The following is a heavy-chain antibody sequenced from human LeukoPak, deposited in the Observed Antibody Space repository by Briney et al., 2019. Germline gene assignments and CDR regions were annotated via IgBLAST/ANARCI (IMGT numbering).Heavy chain of an antibody. V-gene: IGHV3-7*01. D-gene: IGHD3-10*01. CDR2: IKQDGSEK. CDR3: ASSPMKVWGVIHDY. J-gene: IGHJ4*02. CDR1: GFPLSSYW. Sequence: GGSLRLSCAASGFPLSSYWMSWVRQAPGKGLEWVANIKQDGSEKYYVDSVKGRFTISRDNAKNSLYLQMNSLRAEDTAVYYCASSPMKVWGVIHDYWGQGTLVTVSS.